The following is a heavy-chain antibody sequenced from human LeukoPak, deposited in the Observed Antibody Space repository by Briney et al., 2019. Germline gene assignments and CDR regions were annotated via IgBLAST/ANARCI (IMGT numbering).Heavy chain of an antibody. CDR3: ARVMITFGGVIAPRAFDY. CDR1: GFTFSSYG. D-gene: IGHD3-16*02. V-gene: IGHV3-7*01. CDR2: IKQDGSEK. J-gene: IGHJ4*02. Sequence: PGGSLRLSCAASGFTFSSYGMNWVRQAPGKGLEWVANIKQDGSEKYNVDSVKGRFTISRDNAKNSLYLQMNSLRAEDTAVYYCARVMITFGGVIAPRAFDYWGQGTLVTVSS.